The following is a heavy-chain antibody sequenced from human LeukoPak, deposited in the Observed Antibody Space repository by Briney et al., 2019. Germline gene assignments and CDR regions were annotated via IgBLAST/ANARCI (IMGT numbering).Heavy chain of an antibody. CDR1: GYTLTELS. CDR2: FDPEDGEK. CDR3: ATVGIEVAVGADYGMDV. Sequence: GASVKVSCKVSGYTLTELSMHWVRQAPGKGLEWMGGFDPEDGEKIYAQKFQGRVTMTEDTSTDTAYMELSSLRSEDTGVYYCATVGIEVAVGADYGMDVWGQGTTVTVSS. J-gene: IGHJ6*02. D-gene: IGHD6-19*01. V-gene: IGHV1-24*01.